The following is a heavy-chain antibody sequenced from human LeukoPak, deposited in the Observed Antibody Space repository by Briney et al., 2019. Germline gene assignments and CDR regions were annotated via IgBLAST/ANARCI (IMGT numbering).Heavy chain of an antibody. CDR1: GFTFSSYG. D-gene: IGHD5-18*01. Sequence: PGGSLRLSCAASGFTFSSYGMHWVRQAPGKGLEWVAVISYDGSNKYYADSVKGRFTISRDNSKNTLYLQMNSLRAEDTAVYYCAKDGSGYSYGFADAFDIWGQGTMVTVSS. CDR2: ISYDGSNK. V-gene: IGHV3-30*18. J-gene: IGHJ3*02. CDR3: AKDGSGYSYGFADAFDI.